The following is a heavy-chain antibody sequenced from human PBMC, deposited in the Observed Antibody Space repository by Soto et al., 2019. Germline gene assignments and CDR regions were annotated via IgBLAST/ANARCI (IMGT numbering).Heavy chain of an antibody. Sequence: ASVKVSCKVCGYTLTELSMHWVRQAPGKGLEWMGGFDPEDGETIYAQKFQGRVAMTEDTSTDTAYMELSSLRSEGTAVYYCATHYAPPGAFDIWGQGTMVTVSS. D-gene: IGHD2-2*01. J-gene: IGHJ3*02. CDR2: FDPEDGET. CDR1: GYTLTELS. CDR3: ATHYAPPGAFDI. V-gene: IGHV1-24*01.